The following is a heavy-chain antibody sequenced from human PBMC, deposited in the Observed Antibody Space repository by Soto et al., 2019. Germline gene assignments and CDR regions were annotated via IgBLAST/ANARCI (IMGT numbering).Heavy chain of an antibody. J-gene: IGHJ6*03. V-gene: IGHV1-69*02. Sequence: QVQLVQSGAEVKKPGSSVKVSCKASGGTFSSYTISWVRQAPGQGLECMGRIIPILGIANYAQKFQGRVTITADKSTSTAYMELSSLRSEDTAVYYCARVTLHCSGGSCYSSYYYYMDVWGKGTTVTVSS. D-gene: IGHD2-15*01. CDR1: GGTFSSYT. CDR3: ARVTLHCSGGSCYSSYYYYMDV. CDR2: IIPILGIA.